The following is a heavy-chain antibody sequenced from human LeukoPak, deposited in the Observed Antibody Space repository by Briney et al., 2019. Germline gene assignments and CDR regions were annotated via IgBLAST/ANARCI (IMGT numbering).Heavy chain of an antibody. V-gene: IGHV3-48*04. Sequence: PGGSLRLSCAASGFTFSSYSMNWVRQAPGKGLEWVSYISSSSSTIYYADSVKGRFAISRDNAKNSLYLQMNSLRAEDTALYYCARGGMTTVVTTYYYMDVWGKGTTVTVSS. CDR3: ARGGMTTVVTTYYYMDV. D-gene: IGHD4-23*01. CDR1: GFTFSSYS. J-gene: IGHJ6*03. CDR2: ISSSSSTI.